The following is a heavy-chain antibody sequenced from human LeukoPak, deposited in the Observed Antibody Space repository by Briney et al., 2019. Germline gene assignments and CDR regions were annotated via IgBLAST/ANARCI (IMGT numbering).Heavy chain of an antibody. CDR2: ISAYNGNT. V-gene: IGHV1-18*01. Sequence: ASVNVSCKASGYTFTSYGISWVRQAPGQGLEGMGGISAYNGNTNYAQKLQGRVTMTTDTSTSTAYMELRSLRSDDTAVSYCARAEYYYDSSGYNYWGQGTLVTVSS. J-gene: IGHJ4*02. D-gene: IGHD3-22*01. CDR1: GYTFTSYG. CDR3: ARAEYYYDSSGYNY.